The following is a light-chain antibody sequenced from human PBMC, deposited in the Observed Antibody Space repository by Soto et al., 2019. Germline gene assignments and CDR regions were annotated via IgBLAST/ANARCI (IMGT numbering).Light chain of an antibody. CDR1: QSVGSS. Sequence: EIVLTQSPDTLSLSPGGRATLSCRASQSVGSSLAWYQQKPGQAPRLLIYDACTRPTGIPARFSGSGSGTDFTLTISSLEPEDFAFYFCQQRSRSLTFGGGTRVEIK. V-gene: IGKV3-11*01. CDR2: DAC. J-gene: IGKJ4*01. CDR3: QQRSRSLT.